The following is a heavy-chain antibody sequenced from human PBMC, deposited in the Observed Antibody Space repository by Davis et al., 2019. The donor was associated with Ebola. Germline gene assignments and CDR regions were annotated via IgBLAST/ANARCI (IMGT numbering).Heavy chain of an antibody. D-gene: IGHD2-8*01. J-gene: IGHJ6*02. Sequence: PGGSLRLSCVVSGFTFNNYALHWVRQSPGKGLEWVSGISWNSDSIGYADSVKGRFTISRDNAENSLYLQMNSLRDEDTALYYCAKDIGYSTSSRYNYGLDVWGQGTTVTVSS. V-gene: IGHV3-9*01. CDR2: ISWNSDSI. CDR3: AKDIGYSTSSRYNYGLDV. CDR1: GFTFNNYA.